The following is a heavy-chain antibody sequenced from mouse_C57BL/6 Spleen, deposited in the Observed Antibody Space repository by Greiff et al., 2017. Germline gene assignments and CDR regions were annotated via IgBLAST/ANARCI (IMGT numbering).Heavy chain of an antibody. J-gene: IGHJ1*03. CDR3: ARDDYDYWYFDV. V-gene: IGHV1-55*01. Sequence: QVQLQQSGAELVKPGASVKLSCKASGYTFTSYWITWVKQRPGQGLEWIGDIYPGSGCTNYTEKFKSKATLTVDTSSSTAYMQLSSLTSEDSAVYYCARDDYDYWYFDVGGTGTTVTVSS. D-gene: IGHD2-4*01. CDR2: IYPGSGCT. CDR1: GYTFTSYW.